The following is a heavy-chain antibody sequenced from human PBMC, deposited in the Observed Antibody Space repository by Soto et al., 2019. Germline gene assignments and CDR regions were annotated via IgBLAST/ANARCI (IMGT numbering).Heavy chain of an antibody. CDR3: ARAVTGARLVYWYFDL. J-gene: IGHJ2*01. CDR2: INHRGNT. CDR1: GGSLSSYY. Sequence: QVQLQQRGAGLLKPSETLSLTCVVFGGSLSSYYWSWIRQPPGKGLEWIGEINHRGNTNYNPSLKSRFSMSGDRSKSQCTLKLTSVPAAYTALYYCARAVTGARLVYWYFDLWGPGPQVTGFS. D-gene: IGHD6-19*01. V-gene: IGHV4-34*02.